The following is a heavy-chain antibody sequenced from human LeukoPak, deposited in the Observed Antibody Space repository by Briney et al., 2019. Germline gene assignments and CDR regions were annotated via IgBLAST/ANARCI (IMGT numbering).Heavy chain of an antibody. CDR1: GFTFSNYA. D-gene: IGHD3-10*01. V-gene: IGHV3-30-3*01. J-gene: IGHJ4*02. Sequence: QPGVSLRLSCAASGFTFSNYAMHWARQAPGKGLEWVAFISHDRSNNCHADSVKGRFTISRDNSKNTLYLQMNSLTDEDTAVYYCARDLSGSYMSDYWGQGTLVTVS. CDR2: ISHDRSNN. CDR3: ARDLSGSYMSDY.